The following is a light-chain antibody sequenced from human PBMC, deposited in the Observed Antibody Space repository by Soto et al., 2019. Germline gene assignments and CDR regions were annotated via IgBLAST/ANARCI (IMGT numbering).Light chain of an antibody. CDR1: QSVSSN. J-gene: IGKJ1*01. CDR2: GAS. V-gene: IGKV3-15*01. CDR3: QQYNNWPLT. Sequence: EIGMTQSPATLSVSPGERATLSCRASQSVSSNLAWYQQQPGQAPRLLIYGASTRATGIPARFSGSGSGTEVTLTISSLQSEDFAVSYCQQYNNWPLTFGQGTKVEIQ.